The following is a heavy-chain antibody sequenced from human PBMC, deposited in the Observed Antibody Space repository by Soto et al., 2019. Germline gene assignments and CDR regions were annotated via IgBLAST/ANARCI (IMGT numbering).Heavy chain of an antibody. Sequence: ASVKVSCKASGYTFTSYGISWVRQAPGQGLEWMGWISAYNGNTNYAQKLQGRVTMPTDTSTSAAYMELRSLRSDDTAVYYCARKSAARGGMDVWGQGTTVTVSS. V-gene: IGHV1-18*04. J-gene: IGHJ6*02. CDR2: ISAYNGNT. CDR1: GYTFTSYG. CDR3: ARKSAARGGMDV. D-gene: IGHD6-6*01.